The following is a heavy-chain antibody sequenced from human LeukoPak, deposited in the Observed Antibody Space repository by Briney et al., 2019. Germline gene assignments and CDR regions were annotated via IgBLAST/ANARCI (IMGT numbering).Heavy chain of an antibody. Sequence: SETLSLTSTVSGGSISSSSYYWGWIRQPPGKGLEWIGSIYYSGSTYYNPSLKSRVTISVDTSKNQFSLKLSSVTAADTAVYYCATRRDGYNYGAFDIWGQGTMVTVSS. J-gene: IGHJ3*02. CDR1: GGSISSSSYY. CDR3: ATRRDGYNYGAFDI. CDR2: IYYSGST. V-gene: IGHV4-39*01. D-gene: IGHD5-24*01.